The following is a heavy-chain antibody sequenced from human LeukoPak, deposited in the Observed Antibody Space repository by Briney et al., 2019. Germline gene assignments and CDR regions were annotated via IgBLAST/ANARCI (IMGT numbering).Heavy chain of an antibody. Sequence: ASVTVSFKASGYTFTCYYMHWVRQAPGQGLEWMGWINPNSGGTNYAQKFQGRVTMTRDTSISTAYMELSRLSSDDTAVYYCARDQRYCSSTSCFTSGMDVWGQGTTVTVSS. CDR2: INPNSGGT. CDR3: ARDQRYCSSTSCFTSGMDV. J-gene: IGHJ6*02. D-gene: IGHD2-2*02. V-gene: IGHV1-2*02. CDR1: GYTFTCYY.